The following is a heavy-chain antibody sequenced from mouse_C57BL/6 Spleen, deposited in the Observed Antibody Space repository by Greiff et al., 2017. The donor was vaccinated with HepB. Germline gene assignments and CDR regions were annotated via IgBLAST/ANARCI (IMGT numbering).Heavy chain of an antibody. CDR3: TPIYYDYDYFDY. D-gene: IGHD2-4*01. V-gene: IGHV14-1*01. Sequence: DVKLVESGAELVRPGASVKLSCTASGFNIKDYYMHWVKQRPEQGLEWIGRIDPEDGDTEYAPKFQGKATMTADTSSNTAYLQLSSLTSEDTAVYYCTPIYYDYDYFDYWGQGTTLTVSS. J-gene: IGHJ2*01. CDR2: IDPEDGDT. CDR1: GFNIKDYY.